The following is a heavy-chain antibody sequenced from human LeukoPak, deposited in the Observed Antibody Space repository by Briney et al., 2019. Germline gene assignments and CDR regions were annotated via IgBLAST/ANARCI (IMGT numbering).Heavy chain of an antibody. D-gene: IGHD1-26*01. CDR2: TYYRSKWYN. CDR1: GDIVSSNSAA. Sequence: SQTLSLTCAISGDIVSSNSAAWNWIRQSPSRGLEWLGRTYYRSKWYNDYAVSVKSRITINPDTSKNQFSLQLNSVTPEDTAVYYCARDLSGSYWGGYYYYMDVWGKGTTVTVSS. J-gene: IGHJ6*03. V-gene: IGHV6-1*01. CDR3: ARDLSGSYWGGYYYYMDV.